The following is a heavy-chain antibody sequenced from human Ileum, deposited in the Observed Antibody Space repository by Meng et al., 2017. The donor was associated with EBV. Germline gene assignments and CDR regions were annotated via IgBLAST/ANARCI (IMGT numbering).Heavy chain of an antibody. J-gene: IGHJ5*02. D-gene: IGHD3-22*01. CDR3: ARLDSSGYYFGGWFDP. V-gene: IGHV4-4*02. Sequence: RQGSGPRLGKPSGTVSLPCAVSGGSIISSKWWSWVRQSPGTGLEWIGEIYHHGTTNYNPSLKSRVTISVDTSKNKFFLNLTSLTAADTAVYYCARLDSSGYYFGGWFDPWGQGILVTVFS. CDR1: GGSIISSKW. CDR2: IYHHGTT.